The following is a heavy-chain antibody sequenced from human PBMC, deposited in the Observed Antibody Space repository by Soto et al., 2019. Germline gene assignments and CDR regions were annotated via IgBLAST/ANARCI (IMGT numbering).Heavy chain of an antibody. CDR1: GFTISSYW. CDR2: IKQDGSEK. V-gene: IGHV3-7*01. J-gene: IGHJ4*02. Sequence: GGSLRLSCAAPGFTISSYWMSWVRQAPGKGLEWVANIKQDGSEKYYVDSVKGRFTISRDNAKNSLYLQMNSLRAEDTAVYYCARDSHIVVVIANPSYYFDYWRQGTLVTAPQ. CDR3: ARDSHIVVVIANPSYYFDY. D-gene: IGHD2-21*01.